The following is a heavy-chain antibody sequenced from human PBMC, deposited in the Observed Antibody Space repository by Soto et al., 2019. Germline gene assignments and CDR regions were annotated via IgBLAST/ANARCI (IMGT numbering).Heavy chain of an antibody. V-gene: IGHV4-59*08. CDR2: IYYSGST. CDR1: GGSISSYY. D-gene: IGHD3-10*01. Sequence: SETLSLTCTVSGGSISSYYWSWIRQPPGKGLEWIGYIYYSGSTNYNPSLKSRVTISVDTSRNQFSLKLSSVTAADTAVYYCARHRTYYYGSGAFPLGFDPWGQGTLVTVSS. J-gene: IGHJ5*02. CDR3: ARHRTYYYGSGAFPLGFDP.